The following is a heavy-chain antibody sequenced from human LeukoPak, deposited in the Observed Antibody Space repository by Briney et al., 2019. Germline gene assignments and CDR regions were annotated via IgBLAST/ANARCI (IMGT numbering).Heavy chain of an antibody. CDR3: AKDNEYSSSGYYYMDV. V-gene: IGHV3-9*01. D-gene: IGHD6-6*01. J-gene: IGHJ6*03. Sequence: GRSLRLSCVSSRFTFDDYAMHWVRHAPGKGREWVSRISWNSGSIGYADSVKGPFTISRDIAKKSLYLQMNSLRAEDTALYYCAKDNEYSSSGYYYMDVWGKGTTVTVSS. CDR1: RFTFDDYA. CDR2: ISWNSGSI.